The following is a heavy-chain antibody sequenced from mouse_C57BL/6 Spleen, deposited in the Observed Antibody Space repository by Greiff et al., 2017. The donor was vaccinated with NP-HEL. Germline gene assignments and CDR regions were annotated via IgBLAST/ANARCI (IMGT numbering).Heavy chain of an antibody. CDR3: ARWGGSSWYFDV. CDR2: INPSTGGT. CDR1: GYSFTGYY. D-gene: IGHD1-1*01. V-gene: IGHV1-42*01. J-gene: IGHJ1*03. Sequence: EVKVVESGPELVKPGASVKISCKASGYSFTGYYMNWVKQSPEKSLEWIGEINPSTGGTTYNQKFKAKATLTVDKSSSTAYMQLKSLTSEDSAVYYCARWGGSSWYFDVWGTGTTVTVSS.